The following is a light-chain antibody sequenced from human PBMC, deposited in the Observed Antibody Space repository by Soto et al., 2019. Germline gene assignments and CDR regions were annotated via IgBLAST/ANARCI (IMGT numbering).Light chain of an antibody. CDR1: QSVSSY. Sequence: EIVLPQSPATLSLSPGESATLSCRASQSVSSYLAWYQQKPGQAPRLLIYDASNRATGIPARFSGSGSGTDFTLTISSLEPEDFAVYYCQQRSNWPTVGQGTRLEIK. CDR3: QQRSNWPT. J-gene: IGKJ5*01. CDR2: DAS. V-gene: IGKV3-11*01.